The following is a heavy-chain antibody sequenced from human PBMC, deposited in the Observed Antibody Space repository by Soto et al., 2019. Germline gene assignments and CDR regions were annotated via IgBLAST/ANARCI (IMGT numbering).Heavy chain of an antibody. V-gene: IGHV3-7*04. J-gene: IGHJ4*02. CDR3: AREFHYGGTVDY. Sequence: EVQLVESGGGLVQPGGSLRLSCAASGFTFSSYWMSWVRQAPGKGLEWVANIKQDGSEKYYVDSVKGRFTISRDNAKNSLYQEMNGLRAEDTAVYYCAREFHYGGTVDYWGQGTLVTVSS. CDR1: GFTFSSYW. D-gene: IGHD4-17*01. CDR2: IKQDGSEK.